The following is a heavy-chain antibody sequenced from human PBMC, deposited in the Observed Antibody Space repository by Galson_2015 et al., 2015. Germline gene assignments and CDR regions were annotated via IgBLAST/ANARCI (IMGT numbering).Heavy chain of an antibody. Sequence: SLRLSCAASGFTFSSYAMSWVRQAPGKGLEWVSAISGSGGSTYYADSVKGRFTISRDNSKNTLYLQMNSLRAEDTAVYYCARSGNRIMIALGGVIATGRFDPWGQGTLVTVSS. J-gene: IGHJ5*02. V-gene: IGHV3-23*01. D-gene: IGHD3-16*02. CDR2: ISGSGGST. CDR3: ARSGNRIMIALGGVIATGRFDP. CDR1: GFTFSSYA.